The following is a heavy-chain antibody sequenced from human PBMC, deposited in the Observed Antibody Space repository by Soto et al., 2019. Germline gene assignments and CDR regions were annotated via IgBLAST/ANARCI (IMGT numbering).Heavy chain of an antibody. CDR3: ARGRTPSMVRDGNNWFDP. D-gene: IGHD3-10*01. CDR2: IIPIFGTA. V-gene: IGHV1-69*06. CDR1: GGTFSSYA. J-gene: IGHJ5*02. Sequence: QVQLVQSGAEVKKPGSSVKVSCKASGGTFSSYAISWVRQAPGQGLEWMGGIIPIFGTANYAQKFQGRVTITADKSTSTAYMELSSLRSEDTAVYYCARGRTPSMVRDGNNWFDPWGQGTLVTVSS.